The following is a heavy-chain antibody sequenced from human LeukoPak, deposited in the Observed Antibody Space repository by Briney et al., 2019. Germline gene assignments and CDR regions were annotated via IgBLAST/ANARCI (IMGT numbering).Heavy chain of an antibody. Sequence: VASVKVSCKASGYTFTGHYMHWVRQAPGQGLEWMGWINPNSGGTNYAQKFQGWVTMTRDTSISTAYMELSRLRSDDTAVYYCARYFDPNYYFDYWGQGTLVTVSS. J-gene: IGHJ4*02. D-gene: IGHD3-9*01. CDR2: INPNSGGT. CDR1: GYTFTGHY. V-gene: IGHV1-2*04. CDR3: ARYFDPNYYFDY.